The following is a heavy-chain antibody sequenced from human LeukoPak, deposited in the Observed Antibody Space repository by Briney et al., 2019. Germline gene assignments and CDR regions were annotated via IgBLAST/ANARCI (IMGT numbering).Heavy chain of an antibody. CDR3: ARDLGSRDGYNPPNLFDN. J-gene: IGHJ4*02. D-gene: IGHD5-24*01. CDR1: GYNFTSYD. Sequence: ASVKVSCKTYGYNFTSYDINWVRQATGQGLEWMGWMNPNSGNTGYAQKFQGRVTMTRNNSISTAYMELSSLRFEDTAVYYCARDLGSRDGYNPPNLFDNWGQGTLVTVSS. V-gene: IGHV1-8*01. CDR2: MNPNSGNT.